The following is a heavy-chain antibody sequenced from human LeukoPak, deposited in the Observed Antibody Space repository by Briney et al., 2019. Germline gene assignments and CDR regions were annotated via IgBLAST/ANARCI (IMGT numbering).Heavy chain of an antibody. Sequence: PGGSLRLSCAASGFTFDAYAMHWVRQDPGKRLQRVSGISWNSGSIGYADSVKGRFTISRDNAEISLYLQMNSLRAEDTALYYCAKDSSGSGSYYYFDYWGQGTLVTVSS. J-gene: IGHJ4*02. D-gene: IGHD3-10*01. V-gene: IGHV3-9*01. CDR3: AKDSSGSGSYYYFDY. CDR1: GFTFDAYA. CDR2: ISWNSGSI.